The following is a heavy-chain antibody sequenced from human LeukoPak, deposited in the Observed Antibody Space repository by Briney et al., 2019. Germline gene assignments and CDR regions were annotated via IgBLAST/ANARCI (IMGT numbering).Heavy chain of an antibody. V-gene: IGHV1-18*01. CDR2: ISAYNGNT. Sequence: ASVKVSCKASGYTFNSHGISWVRQAPGQGLEWMGWISAYNGNTNYAQKFQGRVTMTRDTSISTAYMELSRLRSDDTAVYYCARSLVIVVVPAAIGYWGQGTLVTVSS. J-gene: IGHJ4*02. D-gene: IGHD2-2*03. CDR1: GYTFNSHG. CDR3: ARSLVIVVVPAAIGY.